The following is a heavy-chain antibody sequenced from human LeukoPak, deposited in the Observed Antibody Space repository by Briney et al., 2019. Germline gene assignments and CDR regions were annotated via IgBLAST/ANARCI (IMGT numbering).Heavy chain of an antibody. V-gene: IGHV4-4*09. CDR3: ARGLRDEDRHYNYYYMDV. CDR2: FYTSGSA. CDR1: GASISGYY. D-gene: IGHD2-21*01. Sequence: SETLSLTCTASGASISGYYWSWIRQPPGKELEWIGYFYTSGSAHYNPSLRSRVAMSVDTSKNQFSLKLSSVTAADTAVYYCARGLRDEDRHYNYYYMDVWGKGTTVTVSS. J-gene: IGHJ6*03.